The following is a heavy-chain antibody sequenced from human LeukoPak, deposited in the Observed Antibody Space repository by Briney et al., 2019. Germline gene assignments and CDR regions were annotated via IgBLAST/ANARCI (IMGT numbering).Heavy chain of an antibody. D-gene: IGHD3-10*01. CDR3: AREHSGSYWFDP. CDR2: IYYSGST. Sequence: SETLSLTCTVSGGSISSGDYYWSWIRQPPGKGLEWIGYIYYSGSTYYNPSLKSRVTISVDTSKNQFSLKLSSVTAADTAVYYCAREHSGSYWFDPWGQGTLVTASS. CDR1: GGSISSGDYY. J-gene: IGHJ5*02. V-gene: IGHV4-30-4*01.